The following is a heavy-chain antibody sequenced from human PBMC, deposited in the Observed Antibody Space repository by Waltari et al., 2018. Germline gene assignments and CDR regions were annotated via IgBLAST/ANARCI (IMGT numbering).Heavy chain of an antibody. D-gene: IGHD6-19*01. Sequence: EVQLVESGGGLVQPGRSLRLSCAASGFTFDDYAMHWVRQAPGKGLEWVSGISWNRGSIGYADAVKGRFTISRDNSKNTLYLQMNSLRAEDTAVYYCAKASVLIAVAGTGWDYWGQGTLVTVSS. CDR3: AKASVLIAVAGTGWDY. J-gene: IGHJ4*02. CDR1: GFTFDDYA. CDR2: ISWNRGSI. V-gene: IGHV3-9*01.